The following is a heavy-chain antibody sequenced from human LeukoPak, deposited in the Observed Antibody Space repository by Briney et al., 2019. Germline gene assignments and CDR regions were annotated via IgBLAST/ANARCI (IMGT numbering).Heavy chain of an antibody. D-gene: IGHD3-22*01. Sequence: SETLSLTCTVSGGSISSYYWSWIRQPPGKGPEWIGYIYYSGSTNYNPSLKSRVTISVDTSKNQFSLKLSSVTAADTAVYYCAREGLYYDSSGYYYVDAFDIWGQGTMVTVSS. CDR3: AREGLYYDSSGYYYVDAFDI. V-gene: IGHV4-59*01. CDR2: IYYSGST. CDR1: GGSISSYY. J-gene: IGHJ3*02.